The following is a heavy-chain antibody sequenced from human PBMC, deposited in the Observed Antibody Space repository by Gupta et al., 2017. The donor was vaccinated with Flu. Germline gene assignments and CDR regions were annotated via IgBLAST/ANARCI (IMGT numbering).Heavy chain of an antibody. V-gene: IGHV4-39*01. CDR3: TLLSSSLPLNY. CDR1: GGSIRVSGYY. CDR2: VYYHGSA. Sequence: QLQLQESGPGLVKPSENLSLTCSVSGGSIRVSGYYWGWVRQPPGKGLEWIGSVYYHGSAYYSPSLRSLVTISVDTSKNQFSLTLTSVTAADMAVYYCTLLSSSLPLNYWGQGTLVTVPS. J-gene: IGHJ4*02.